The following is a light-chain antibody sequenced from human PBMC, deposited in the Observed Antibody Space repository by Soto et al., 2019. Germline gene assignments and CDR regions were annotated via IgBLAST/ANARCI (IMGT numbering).Light chain of an antibody. CDR1: QSVSSSY. CDR2: GAS. J-gene: IGKJ1*01. CDR3: QQYGSSPRT. V-gene: IGKV3-20*01. Sequence: EIVLTQSPGTLWLSPGERATLPCRASQSVSSSYLAWYEQKPGQAPRLIIYGASSRATGIPDRFSGSGAGTDFTLTISRLEPEDFAVYYCQQYGSSPRTFGQGTKVDIK.